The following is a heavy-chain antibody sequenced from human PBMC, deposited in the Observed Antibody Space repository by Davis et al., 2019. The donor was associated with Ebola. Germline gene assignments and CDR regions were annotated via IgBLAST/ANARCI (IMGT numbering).Heavy chain of an antibody. CDR2: ISGSGGST. V-gene: IGHV3-23*01. CDR3: ARGGYSTFDY. Sequence: GESLKISCAASGFTFSSYAMSWVRQAPGKGLEWVSAISGSGGSTYYADSVKGRFTISRDNAKNTLYLQMNSLRAEDTAVYYCARGGYSTFDYWGQGTLVTASS. CDR1: GFTFSSYA. J-gene: IGHJ4*02. D-gene: IGHD6-13*01.